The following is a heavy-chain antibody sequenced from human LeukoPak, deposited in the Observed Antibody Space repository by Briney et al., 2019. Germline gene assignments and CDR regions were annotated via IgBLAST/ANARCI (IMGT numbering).Heavy chain of an antibody. Sequence: GESLRLSCAASGFTSNSYGMHWVRQAPGKGLEWVASINQGGNDKRHADSVKGRFTISRDNAKNSLSLQLSSPRAEDTAVYYCATLKDSVTTFDNWGQGTLVTVSS. CDR1: GFTSNSYG. D-gene: IGHD4-17*01. J-gene: IGHJ4*02. CDR3: ATLKDSVTTFDN. V-gene: IGHV3-7*01. CDR2: INQGGNDK.